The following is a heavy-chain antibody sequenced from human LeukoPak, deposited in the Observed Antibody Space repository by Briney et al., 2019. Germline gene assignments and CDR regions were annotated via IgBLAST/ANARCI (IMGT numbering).Heavy chain of an antibody. D-gene: IGHD3-16*01. V-gene: IGHV4-34*01. CDR1: GGSFSGYY. CDR3: GRGRLAVGYMDV. Sequence: KTSETLSLTCAVYGGSFSGYYWSWIRQPPGKGLEWVGEINHSGSTNYNPSLKSGVTISGDTTKNQFSLQLSKVTAADTAAYSYGRGRLAVGYMDVWGKGTTVTVSS. CDR2: INHSGST. J-gene: IGHJ6*03.